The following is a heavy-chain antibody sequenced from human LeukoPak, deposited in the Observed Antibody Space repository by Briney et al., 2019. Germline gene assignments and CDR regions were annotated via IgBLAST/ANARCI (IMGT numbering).Heavy chain of an antibody. J-gene: IGHJ4*02. CDR3: ARTGADVSWFYFDY. CDR2: INPNSGGT. V-gene: IGHV1-2*02. D-gene: IGHD4/OR15-4a*01. CDR1: GYTFTGYY. Sequence: ASVKVSCKASGYTFTGYYMHWVRQAPGQGLEWMGWINPNSGGTNYAQKFQGRFTMTRDTSISTAYMELGRLRSDDTAVYYCARTGADVSWFYFDYWGQGTLVTVSS.